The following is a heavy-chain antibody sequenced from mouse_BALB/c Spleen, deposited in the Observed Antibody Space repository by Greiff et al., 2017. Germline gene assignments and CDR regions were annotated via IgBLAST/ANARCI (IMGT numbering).Heavy chain of an antibody. CDR1: GFTFSSYA. Sequence: DVKLVESGGGLVKPGGSLKLSCAASGFTFSSYAMSWVRQSPEKRLEWVAEISSGGSYTYYPDTVTGRFTISSDNAKNTLYLEMSSLRSEDTAMYYCARPGYAMDYWGQGTSVTVSS. CDR3: ARPGYAMDY. CDR2: ISSGGSYT. J-gene: IGHJ4*01. V-gene: IGHV5-9-4*01.